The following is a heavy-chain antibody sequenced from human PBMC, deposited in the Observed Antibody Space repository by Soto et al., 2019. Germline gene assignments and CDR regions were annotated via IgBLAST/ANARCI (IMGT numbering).Heavy chain of an antibody. CDR1: GFTFSSYG. V-gene: IGHV3-30*03. CDR2: ISYDGSNK. D-gene: IGHD3-10*01. J-gene: IGHJ4*02. Sequence: QVQLVESGGGVVQPGRSLRLSCAASGFTFSSYGMHWVRQAPGKGLEWVAVISYDGSNKYYADSVKGRFTISRDNSKNTLYLQMNSLRAEDTAVYYCAPWFSAVDYWGQGTLVTVSS. CDR3: APWFSAVDY.